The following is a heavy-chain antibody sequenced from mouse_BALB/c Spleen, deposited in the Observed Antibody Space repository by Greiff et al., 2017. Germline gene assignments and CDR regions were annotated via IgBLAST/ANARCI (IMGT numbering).Heavy chain of an antibody. CDR2: INPYNDGT. J-gene: IGHJ4*01. V-gene: IGHV1-14*01. CDR1: GYTFTSYV. Sequence: VQLQQSGPELVKPGASVKMSCKASGYTFTSYVMHWVKQKPGQGLEWIGYINPYNDGTKYNEKFKGKATLTSDKSSSTAYMELSSLTSEDSAVYYCARSRGLRRGDYAMDYWGQGTSVTVSS. D-gene: IGHD2-4*01. CDR3: ARSRGLRRGDYAMDY.